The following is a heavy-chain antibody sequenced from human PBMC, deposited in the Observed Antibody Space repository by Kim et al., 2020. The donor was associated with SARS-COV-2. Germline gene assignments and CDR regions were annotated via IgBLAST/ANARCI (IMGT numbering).Heavy chain of an antibody. CDR1: GFTFSSYS. J-gene: IGHJ4*02. D-gene: IGHD3-22*01. CDR3: ARGSYDSSGYYYGPYFDY. Sequence: GGSLRLSCAASGFTFSSYSMNWVRQAPGKGLEWVSSISSSSSYIYCADSVKGRFTISRDNAKNSLYLQMNSLRAEDTAVYYCARGSYDSSGYYYGPYFDYWGQGTLVTVSS. CDR2: ISSSSSYI. V-gene: IGHV3-21*01.